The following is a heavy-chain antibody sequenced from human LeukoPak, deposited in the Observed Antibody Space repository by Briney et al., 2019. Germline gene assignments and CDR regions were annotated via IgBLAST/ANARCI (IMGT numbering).Heavy chain of an antibody. CDR3: TRHVGAGYYFYMDV. Sequence: PGGSLRLSCAASGFTFSSYWMHWVRQAPGKGLVWVSRINSDGSSTSYADSVRGRFSISRDNAKNTLYLRMNSLRAEDTAVYYCTRHVGAGYYFYMDVWGKGTTVTVSS. V-gene: IGHV3-74*01. CDR1: GFTFSSYW. D-gene: IGHD3-16*01. J-gene: IGHJ6*03. CDR2: INSDGSST.